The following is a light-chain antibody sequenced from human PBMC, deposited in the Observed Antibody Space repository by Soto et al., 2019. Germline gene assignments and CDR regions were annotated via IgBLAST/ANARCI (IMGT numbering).Light chain of an antibody. CDR3: RSYTSSSTHV. CDR2: DVN. V-gene: IGLV2-14*03. CDR1: SSDIGAFTF. Sequence: QSALTQPASVSGSPGQSITISCTGTSSDIGAFTFVSWYQQHPGKVPKLMIFDVNRRPSGVSDRFSGSKSGNTASLTSSGLQAEDEGDYYCRSYTSSSTHVFGSGTKVTVL. J-gene: IGLJ1*01.